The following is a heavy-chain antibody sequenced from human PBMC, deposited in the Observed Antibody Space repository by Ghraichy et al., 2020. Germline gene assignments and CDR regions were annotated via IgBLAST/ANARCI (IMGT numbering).Heavy chain of an antibody. D-gene: IGHD3-22*01. Sequence: SETPSLTCTVSGGSISSYYWSWIRQPPGKGLEWIGYIYYSGSTNYNPSLKSRVTISVDTSKNQFSLKLSSVTAADTAVYYCARHYYDSSGYSNFDYWGQGTLVTVSS. CDR2: IYYSGST. V-gene: IGHV4-59*01. J-gene: IGHJ4*02. CDR1: GGSISSYY. CDR3: ARHYYDSSGYSNFDY.